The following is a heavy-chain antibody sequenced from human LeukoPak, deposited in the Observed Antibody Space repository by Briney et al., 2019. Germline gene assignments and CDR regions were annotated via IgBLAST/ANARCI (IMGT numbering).Heavy chain of an antibody. CDR2: ISYDGSNK. CDR3: ARDQSGIAAARWFDP. D-gene: IGHD6-13*01. Sequence: GGSLRLSCAASGFTFSSYGMHWVRQAPGKGLEWVAVISYDGSNKYYADSVKGRFTISRDNSKNTLYLQMNSLRAEDTAVYYCARDQSGIAAARWFDPWGQGTLVTVSS. CDR1: GFTFSSYG. J-gene: IGHJ5*02. V-gene: IGHV3-30*03.